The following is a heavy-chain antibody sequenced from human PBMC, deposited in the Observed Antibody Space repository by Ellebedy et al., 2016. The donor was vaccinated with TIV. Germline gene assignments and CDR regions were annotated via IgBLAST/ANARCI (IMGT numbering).Heavy chain of an antibody. V-gene: IGHV4-39*06. CDR3: ARDPALPRGRFDT. Sequence: MPSETLSLTCTVSGGSISNSDYYWNWIRQPPGKGLEWIGSIYYSGSAYYNPSLKSRLTVSVDTSKNQFPLNLSSVTAADTAVYYCARDPALPRGRFDTWGQGTLVTVSS. J-gene: IGHJ5*02. CDR2: IYYSGSA. CDR1: GGSISNSDYY.